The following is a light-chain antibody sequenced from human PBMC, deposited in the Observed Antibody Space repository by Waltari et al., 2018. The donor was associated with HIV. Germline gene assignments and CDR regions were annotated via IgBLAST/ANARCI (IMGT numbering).Light chain of an antibody. CDR3: SSYAGDYNLV. J-gene: IGLJ3*02. CDR2: EVI. Sequence: QSALTQPPSASGSPGQSVTISCSGTSSDVGGYNYVSWYQRHPGKAPKLLMYEVITRPSGVPDRFFGSKSGNTASLTVSGLQAEDEADYFCSSYAGDYNLVFGGGTKLTVL. CDR1: SSDVGGYNY. V-gene: IGLV2-8*01.